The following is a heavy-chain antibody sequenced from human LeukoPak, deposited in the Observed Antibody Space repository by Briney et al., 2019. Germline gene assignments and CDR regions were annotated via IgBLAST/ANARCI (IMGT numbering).Heavy chain of an antibody. D-gene: IGHD3-3*01. CDR2: ISSSGSTI. Sequence: SGGSLRLSCAASGFTFSDYYMSWIRQAPGKGLEWISYISSSGSTIYYADSVKGRFTISRDNAKNSLYLQMNSLRAEDTAVYYCARGDFWSGSYFDYWGQGTLVTVSS. CDR3: ARGDFWSGSYFDY. V-gene: IGHV3-11*04. CDR1: GFTFSDYY. J-gene: IGHJ4*02.